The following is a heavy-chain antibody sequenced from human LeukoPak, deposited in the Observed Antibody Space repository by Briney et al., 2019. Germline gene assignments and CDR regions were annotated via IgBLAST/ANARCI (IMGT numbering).Heavy chain of an antibody. V-gene: IGHV3-49*04. CDR1: GFTFGDYA. Sequence: GGSLRLSCTASGFTFGDYAMSWVRQAPGKGLEWVGFIRSKAYGGTTEYAASVKGRFTISRDDSKSIAYLQMNSLKTEDTDVYYCTRVWNSGSFDYWGQGTLVTVSS. CDR2: IRSKAYGGTT. D-gene: IGHD1-26*01. CDR3: TRVWNSGSFDY. J-gene: IGHJ4*02.